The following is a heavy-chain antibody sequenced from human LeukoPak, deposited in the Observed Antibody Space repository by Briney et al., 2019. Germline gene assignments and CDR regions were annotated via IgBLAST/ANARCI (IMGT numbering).Heavy chain of an antibody. D-gene: IGHD3-10*01. CDR2: VYYSGTT. CDR3: ARNARQYYSGLGSYYNLPFDP. J-gene: IGHJ5*02. V-gene: IGHV4-39*01. CDR1: GDSISNSGYY. Sequence: PSETLSLTCSVSGDSISNSGYYWGWLRQPPGTGLEWLGSVYYSGTTYYNPSLKSRVTTSVDTTRNQFYLKLSSVTAADTAVYFCARNARQYYSGLGSYYNLPFDPWGQGTLVTVSS.